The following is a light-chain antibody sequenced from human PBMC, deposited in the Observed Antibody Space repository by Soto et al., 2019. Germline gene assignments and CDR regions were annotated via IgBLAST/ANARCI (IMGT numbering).Light chain of an antibody. CDR3: QQRINWRST. CDR1: QSVRTY. V-gene: IGKV3-11*01. Sequence: EIVMTQSPATLSVSPAERATLSCRASQSVRTYVAWYQQKAGQAPRLLIYDASNRATGIPARFSGSGSGTDFTLTISSLEPEDFAVYFCQQRINWRSTFGGGTKV. CDR2: DAS. J-gene: IGKJ4*01.